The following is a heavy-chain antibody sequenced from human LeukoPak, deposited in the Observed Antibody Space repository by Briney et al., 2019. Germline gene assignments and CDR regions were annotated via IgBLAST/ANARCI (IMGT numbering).Heavy chain of an antibody. CDR3: ARASWGSGSYYLDY. V-gene: IGHV4-34*01. J-gene: IGHJ4*02. D-gene: IGHD3-10*01. CDR2: INHSGST. CDR1: GGSFSGYY. Sequence: KPSETLSLTCAVYGGSFSGYYWSWIRQPPGKGLEWIGEINHSGSTNYNPSLKSRVTISVDTSKNQFSLKLSSVTAADTAVYYCARASWGSGSYYLDYWGQGTLVTVSS.